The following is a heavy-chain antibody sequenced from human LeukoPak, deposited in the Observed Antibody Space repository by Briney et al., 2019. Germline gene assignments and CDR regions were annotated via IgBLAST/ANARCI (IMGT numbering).Heavy chain of an antibody. Sequence: SSETLSLTCAVYGGSFSGYYWSWIRQPPGKGLEWIGEINHSGSTNYNPSLKSRVTISVDTSKNQFSLKLSSVTAADTAVYYCARGVGATNNFDYWGQGTLVTVSS. CDR1: GGSFSGYY. CDR3: ARGVGATNNFDY. D-gene: IGHD1-26*01. J-gene: IGHJ4*02. V-gene: IGHV4-34*01. CDR2: INHSGST.